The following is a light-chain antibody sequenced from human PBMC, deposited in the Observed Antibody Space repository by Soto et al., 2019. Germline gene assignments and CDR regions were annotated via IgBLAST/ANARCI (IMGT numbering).Light chain of an antibody. V-gene: IGKV1-39*01. CDR2: AAS. Sequence: DIQLTQSPSSLSAFVCDRVTITCRASQSISSYLNWYQQKPGKAPKLLIYAASSLQSGVPSRFSGSGSGTDFTLTISSLQPEEFATYYCKQSYSTPLTVGRGTKVDIK. J-gene: IGKJ4*01. CDR1: QSISSY. CDR3: KQSYSTPLT.